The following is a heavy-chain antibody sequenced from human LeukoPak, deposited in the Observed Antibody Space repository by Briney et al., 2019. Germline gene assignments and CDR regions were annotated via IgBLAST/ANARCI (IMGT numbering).Heavy chain of an antibody. D-gene: IGHD3-22*01. V-gene: IGHV4-59*12. CDR3: ARDDSGYGGNHY. Sequence: PSETLSLTCTVSGGSISSYYWSWIRQPPGKGLEWIGYIYYSGSTNYNPSLKSRVTISVDTSKNQFSLKLSSVTVADTATYYCARDDSGYGGNHYWGQGTLVTVSS. CDR2: IYYSGST. CDR1: GGSISSYY. J-gene: IGHJ4*02.